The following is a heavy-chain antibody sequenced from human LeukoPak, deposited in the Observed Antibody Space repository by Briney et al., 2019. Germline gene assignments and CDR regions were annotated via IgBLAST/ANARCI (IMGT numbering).Heavy chain of an antibody. D-gene: IGHD3-10*01. V-gene: IGHV4-4*09. CDR2: IYTSGST. CDR3: ATTSRGAFDI. CDR1: GGSISSYY. Sequence: PSETLSLTCTVSGGSISSYYWSWIRQPPGKGLEWIGYIYTSGSTNYNPSLKSRATISVDTSKNQFSLKLSSVTAADTAVYYCATTSRGAFDIWGQGTMVTVSS. J-gene: IGHJ3*02.